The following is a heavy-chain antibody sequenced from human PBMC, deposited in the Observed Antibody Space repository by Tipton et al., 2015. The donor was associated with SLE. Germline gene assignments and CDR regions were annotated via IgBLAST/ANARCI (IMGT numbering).Heavy chain of an antibody. V-gene: IGHV5-10-1*01. J-gene: IGHJ4*02. Sequence: GHVTISADKSISTAYLQWSSLKASDTAMYYCARSGSYYPDYFDYWGQGTLVTVSS. CDR3: ARSGSYYPDYFDY. D-gene: IGHD1-26*01.